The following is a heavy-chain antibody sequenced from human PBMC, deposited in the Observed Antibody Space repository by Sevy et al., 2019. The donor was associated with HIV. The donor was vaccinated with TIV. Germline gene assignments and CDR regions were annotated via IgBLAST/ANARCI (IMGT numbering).Heavy chain of an antibody. D-gene: IGHD1-26*01. CDR3: ARGDNPELPSAFDI. V-gene: IGHV1-69*06. Sequence: ASVKVSCKASGGTFSSYAISWVRQAPGQGLEWMGEIIPIFGTANYAQKFQGRVTITADKSTSTAYMELSSLRSEVTAVYYCARGDNPELPSAFDIWGQGTMVTVSS. CDR1: GGTFSSYA. J-gene: IGHJ3*02. CDR2: IIPIFGTA.